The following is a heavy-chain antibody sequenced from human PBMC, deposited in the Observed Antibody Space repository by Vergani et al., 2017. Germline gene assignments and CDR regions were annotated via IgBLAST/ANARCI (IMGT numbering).Heavy chain of an antibody. Sequence: QVQLVESGGGVVQPGRSLRLSCAASGFTFSSYAMHWVRQAPGKGLEWVAVISYDVSNKYYADSVKGRFTISRDNSKNTLYLQMNSLRAEDTAVYYCAKVTGVDTAMVTLYWYFDLWGRGTLVTVSS. J-gene: IGHJ2*01. V-gene: IGHV3-30*07. CDR2: ISYDVSNK. CDR3: AKVTGVDTAMVTLYWYFDL. D-gene: IGHD5-18*01. CDR1: GFTFSSYA.